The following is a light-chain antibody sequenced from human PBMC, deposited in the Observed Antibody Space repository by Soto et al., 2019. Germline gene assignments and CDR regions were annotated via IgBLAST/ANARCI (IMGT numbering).Light chain of an antibody. CDR1: SSDIGGYNF. CDR2: DVT. CDR3: SSYRSSATLPV. V-gene: IGLV2-14*03. Sequence: QSALTQPASVSGSPGQSITISCTGTSSDIGGYNFVSWYQQHPGKAPKLIIYDVTNRPSGVSDRFSGSKSGNTASLTISGLQADDEADYYCSSYRSSATLPVFGGGTKLTVL. J-gene: IGLJ3*02.